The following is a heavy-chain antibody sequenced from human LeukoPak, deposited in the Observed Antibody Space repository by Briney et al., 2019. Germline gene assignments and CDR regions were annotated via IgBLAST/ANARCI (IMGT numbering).Heavy chain of an antibody. CDR2: ISGSGGST. D-gene: IGHD6-13*01. Sequence: GGSLRLSCAASGFTFSSYAMSWVRQAPGKGLEWVSAISGSGGSTYYADSVKGRFTISSDNSKNTLYLQMNSLRAEDTAVYYCANLPSSRPEVNYFDYWGQGTLVTVSS. CDR1: GFTFSSYA. J-gene: IGHJ4*02. CDR3: ANLPSSRPEVNYFDY. V-gene: IGHV3-23*01.